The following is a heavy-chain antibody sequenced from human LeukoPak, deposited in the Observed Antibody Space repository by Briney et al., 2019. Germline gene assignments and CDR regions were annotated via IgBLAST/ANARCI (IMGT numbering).Heavy chain of an antibody. CDR1: GFTSSSYA. Sequence: GGSLRLSCAASGFTSSSYAMHWVRQAPGKGLEWVAVISYDGSNKYYADSVKGRFTISRDNSKNTLYLQMNSLRAEDTAVYYCARLPAAAGGVGYWGQGTLVTVSS. J-gene: IGHJ4*02. CDR3: ARLPAAAGGVGY. D-gene: IGHD6-13*01. CDR2: ISYDGSNK. V-gene: IGHV3-30-3*01.